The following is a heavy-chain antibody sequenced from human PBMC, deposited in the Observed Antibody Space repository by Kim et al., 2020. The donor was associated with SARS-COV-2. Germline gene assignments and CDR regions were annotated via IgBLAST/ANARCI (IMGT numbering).Heavy chain of an antibody. J-gene: IGHJ3*02. CDR3: ANFRSTMIVVVSGGDDAFDI. CDR1: GFTFSSYA. CDR2: ISGSGGST. V-gene: IGHV3-23*01. D-gene: IGHD3-22*01. Sequence: GGSLRLSCAASGFTFSSYAMSWVRQAPGKGLEWVSAISGSGGSTYYADSVKGRFTISRDNSKNTLYLQMNSLRAEDTAVYYCANFRSTMIVVVSGGDDAFDIWVQGTMVTVSS.